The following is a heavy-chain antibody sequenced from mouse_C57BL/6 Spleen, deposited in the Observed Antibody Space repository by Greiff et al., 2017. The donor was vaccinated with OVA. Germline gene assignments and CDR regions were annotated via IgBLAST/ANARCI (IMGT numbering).Heavy chain of an antibody. V-gene: IGHV1-55*01. CDR1: GYTFTSYW. Sequence: VHLQQPGAELVKPGASVKMSCKASGYTFTSYWITWVKQRPGQGLEWIGDIYPGSVITNYNEKFKSKATLTVDTSSSTAYMQLSSLTSEDSAVYYCARRDYYGSSRDAFDYWGQGTTLTVSS. J-gene: IGHJ2*01. CDR3: ARRDYYGSSRDAFDY. D-gene: IGHD1-1*01. CDR2: IYPGSVIT.